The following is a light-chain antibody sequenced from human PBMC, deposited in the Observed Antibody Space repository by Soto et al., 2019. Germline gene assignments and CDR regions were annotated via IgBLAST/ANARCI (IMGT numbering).Light chain of an antibody. J-gene: IGKJ1*01. V-gene: IGKV2-28*01. CDR1: QSLLHSSGYNY. CDR2: LGS. CDR3: MQPLQTPWT. Sequence: DIVMTQSPLSLPVTPGEPASISCRSSQSLLHSSGYNYLDWYLQEPGQSPQLLIYLGSNRASGVPDRFSGSGSGTDFTLKISRVEAEDVGVYYCMQPLQTPWTFGQGTKVEIK.